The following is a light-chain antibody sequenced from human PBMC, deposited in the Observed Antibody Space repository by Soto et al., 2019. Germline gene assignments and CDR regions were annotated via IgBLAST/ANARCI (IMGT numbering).Light chain of an antibody. J-gene: IGKJ2*02. CDR3: QQSYSTLSWT. V-gene: IGKV1-39*01. CDR1: QSISSY. CDR2: AAS. Sequence: DIQMTQSPSSLSASVGDRVTITCRASQSISSYLNWYQQKPGKAPKLLIYAASSLQSGVPSRFSGSGSGTDFTLTISSLQPEDFATYYCQQSYSTLSWTFGQWTKLEIK.